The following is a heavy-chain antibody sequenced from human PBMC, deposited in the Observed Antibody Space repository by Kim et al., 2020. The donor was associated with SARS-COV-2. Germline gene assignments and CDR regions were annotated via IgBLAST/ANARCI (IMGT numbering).Heavy chain of an antibody. CDR2: ISSSSSYT. CDR3: ASVPAGGYYYFDY. V-gene: IGHV3-11*06. CDR1: GFTFSDYY. Sequence: GGSLRLSCAASGFTFSDYYMSWIRQAPGKGLEWVSYISSSSSYTNYADSVKGRFTISRDNAKNSLYLQMNSLRAEDTAVYYCASVPAGGYYYFDYWGQGTLVTVSS. J-gene: IGHJ4*02. D-gene: IGHD1-26*01.